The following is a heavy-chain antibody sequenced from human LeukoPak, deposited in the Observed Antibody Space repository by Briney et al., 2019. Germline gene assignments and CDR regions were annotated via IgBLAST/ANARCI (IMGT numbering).Heavy chain of an antibody. CDR3: ARNGRVRRVVKDLFEY. CDR2: VSPYNGNT. D-gene: IGHD3-10*01. J-gene: IGHJ4*02. CDR1: GYTFTDYD. Sequence: ASVKVSCKTSGYTFTDYDITWVRQAPGQGLEWMGRVSPYNGNTYYSQTFQGRVTITKDTSTGTAYLDLKNLRADDTAMYYCARNGRVRRVVKDLFEYWGQGTLVAVSS. V-gene: IGHV1-18*01.